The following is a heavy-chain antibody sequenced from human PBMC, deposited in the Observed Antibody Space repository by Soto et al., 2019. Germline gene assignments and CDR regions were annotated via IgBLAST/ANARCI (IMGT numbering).Heavy chain of an antibody. CDR1: GFTFSSYG. V-gene: IGHV3-33*01. Sequence: QVQLVESGGGVVQPGRSLRLSCAASGFTFSSYGMHWVRQAPGKGLEWVAVIWYDGSNKYYADSVKGRFTISRDNSMHWQYLQMNRWRAEATAVYYWARGEGYCSGGSCHTYFDYWGQGHMVTVSA. D-gene: IGHD2-15*01. CDR3: ARGEGYCSGGSCHTYFDY. J-gene: IGHJ4*02. CDR2: IWYDGSNK.